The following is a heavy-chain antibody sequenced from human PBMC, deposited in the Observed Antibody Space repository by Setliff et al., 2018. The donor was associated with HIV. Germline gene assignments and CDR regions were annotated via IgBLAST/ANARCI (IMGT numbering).Heavy chain of an antibody. CDR2: ISSSSSTI. J-gene: IGHJ6*03. CDR1: GFTFSSYA. CDR3: ARDRAESYYYYYYYMDV. Sequence: PGGSLRLSCAASGFTFSSYAMSWVRQAPGKGLEWVSSISSSSSTIYYADSVKGRFTISRDNAKNSLYLQMNSLRAEDTAVYYCARDRAESYYYYYYYMDVWGKGTTVTVSS. D-gene: IGHD3-10*01. V-gene: IGHV3-48*01.